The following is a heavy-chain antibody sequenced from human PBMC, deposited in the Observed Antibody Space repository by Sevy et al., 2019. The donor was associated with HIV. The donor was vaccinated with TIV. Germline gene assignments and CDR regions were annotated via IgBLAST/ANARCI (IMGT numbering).Heavy chain of an antibody. Sequence: ASVKVSCKASGGTFSSYGISWVRQASGQGLEWMGGIIPILGTVNYAQKFQGRVTITADESTKTAYMELSSLRSEDTAVYYCVRGGGNGWYYFDYWGQETLVTVSS. CDR1: GGTFSSYG. V-gene: IGHV1-69*13. D-gene: IGHD6-19*01. J-gene: IGHJ4*02. CDR2: IIPILGTV. CDR3: VRGGGNGWYYFDY.